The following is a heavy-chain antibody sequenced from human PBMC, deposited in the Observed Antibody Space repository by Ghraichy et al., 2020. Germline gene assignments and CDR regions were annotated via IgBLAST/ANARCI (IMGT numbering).Heavy chain of an antibody. V-gene: IGHV3-53*01. CDR3: ARGTTGTSQAY. Sequence: SCAASGFAVTNSYMSWVRQAPGKDLEWVSVIYSGGSTNYADSVKGRFTISRDISKNTLYLQMNSLRAEDTAVYYCARGTTGTSQAYWGQGTLVTVSS. J-gene: IGHJ4*02. CDR2: IYSGGST. D-gene: IGHD1-1*01. CDR1: GFAVTNSY.